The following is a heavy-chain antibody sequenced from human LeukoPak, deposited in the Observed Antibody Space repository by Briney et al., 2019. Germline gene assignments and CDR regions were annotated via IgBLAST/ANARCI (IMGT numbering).Heavy chain of an antibody. Sequence: GGSLRLSCAASGFTFSSYAMSWVRQPPGKGLEWVANIKEDGSEKYYVDSVKGRFTISRDNAKISLYLQMNSLRAEDTAVYYCARGQLAFDSWGQGTLVTVSS. J-gene: IGHJ4*02. CDR1: GFTFSSYA. CDR2: IKEDGSEK. CDR3: ARGQLAFDS. V-gene: IGHV3-7*04. D-gene: IGHD5-18*01.